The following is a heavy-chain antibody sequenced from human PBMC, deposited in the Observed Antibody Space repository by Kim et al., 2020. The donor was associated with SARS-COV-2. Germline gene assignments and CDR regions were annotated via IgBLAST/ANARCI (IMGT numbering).Heavy chain of an antibody. CDR2: ISYDGSNK. CDR1: GFTFSSYA. J-gene: IGHJ6*02. V-gene: IGHV3-30-3*01. D-gene: IGHD3-3*01. CDR3: ARWSDYDFWSGYRKASGMDV. Sequence: GGSLRLSCAASGFTFSSYAMHWVRQAPGKGLEWVAVISYDGSNKYYADSVKGRFTISRDNSKNTLYLQMNSLRAEDTAVYYCARWSDYDFWSGYRKASGMDVWGQGTTVTVSS.